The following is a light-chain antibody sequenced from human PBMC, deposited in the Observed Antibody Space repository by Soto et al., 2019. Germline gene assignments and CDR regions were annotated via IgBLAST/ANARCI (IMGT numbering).Light chain of an antibody. CDR3: SSYTSSSTLYV. Sequence: QSALTQPASVSGSRGQSITISWTGTSSDIGGYNYVSWYQQHPGKAPKLMIYEVSNRPSGISNRFSGSKSGNTASLTISGLQAEDEADYYCSSYTSSSTLYVFGTGTRSPS. V-gene: IGLV2-14*01. CDR2: EVS. CDR1: SSDIGGYNY. J-gene: IGLJ1*01.